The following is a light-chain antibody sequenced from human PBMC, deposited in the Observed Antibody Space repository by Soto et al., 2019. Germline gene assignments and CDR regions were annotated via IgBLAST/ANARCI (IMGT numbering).Light chain of an antibody. CDR3: QQYNNWPPEYT. CDR2: DSS. CDR1: QNVRNK. V-gene: IGKV3-15*01. J-gene: IGKJ2*01. Sequence: EIVMTQSPATLSVSPGERVTLSCRASQNVRNKLAWYQQKPGQTPRLLIYDSSSRATGIPARFSGSGSGTEFTLTISSLQSEDFAVYYCQQYNNWPPEYTFGQGTKLEIK.